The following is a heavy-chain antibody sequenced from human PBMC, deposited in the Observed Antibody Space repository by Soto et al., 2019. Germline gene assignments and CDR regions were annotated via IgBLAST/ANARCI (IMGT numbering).Heavy chain of an antibody. V-gene: IGHV1-18*01. J-gene: IGHJ6*02. CDR1: GYTFTSYG. CDR3: ARGNTYYDFWSGPRDYYGMDV. D-gene: IGHD3-3*01. Sequence: GASVKVSCKASGYTFTSYGISWVRQAPGQGLEWMGWISAYNGNTNYAQKLQGRVTMTTDTSTSTAYMELRSLRSDDTAVYYCARGNTYYDFWSGPRDYYGMDVWGQGTTVTVSS. CDR2: ISAYNGNT.